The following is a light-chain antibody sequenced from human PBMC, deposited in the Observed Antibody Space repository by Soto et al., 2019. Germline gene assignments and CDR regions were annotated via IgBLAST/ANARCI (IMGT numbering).Light chain of an antibody. Sequence: QSALTQPPSASGSPGQSVTISCTGTSSAIGAYNYVSWYQQHPGKAPKLMIHEVSKRPSGVPDRFSGSKSAHTASLTVSGVQDEYEADYYCSSFAGSHNCWVFGGRTKLT. CDR3: SSFAGSHNCWV. CDR1: SSAIGAYNY. J-gene: IGLJ3*02. V-gene: IGLV2-8*01. CDR2: EVS.